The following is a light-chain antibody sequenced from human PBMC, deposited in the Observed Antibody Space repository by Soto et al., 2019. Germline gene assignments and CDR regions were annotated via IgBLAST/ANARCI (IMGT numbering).Light chain of an antibody. CDR1: QSVSNY. CDR2: DAS. J-gene: IGKJ2*01. CDR3: QQRSNWPPYT. Sequence: EIALTQSPATLSLSPGERATLSCRASQSVSNYLAWYQQKPGQAPRLLIYDASNRATGIPARFSGSGSGTDFTLTISSLEPEDFAVYYWQQRSNWPPYTFGQGTKLEIK. V-gene: IGKV3-11*01.